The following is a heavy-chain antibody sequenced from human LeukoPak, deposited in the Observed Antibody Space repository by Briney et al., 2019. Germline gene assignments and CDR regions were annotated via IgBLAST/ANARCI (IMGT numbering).Heavy chain of an antibody. D-gene: IGHD6-13*01. CDR1: GDSVSSNTPA. CDR3: ARQQRGAFDY. V-gene: IGHV6-1*01. Sequence: SQTLSLTGAISGDSVSSNTPAWNWIRQSPSRGLEWLGRTYYRSKWYNDYAVSVRSRITINPDTAKNQFSLQLNSVTPEDTAVYYCARQQRGAFDYWGQGTLVTVSS. CDR2: TYYRSKWYN. J-gene: IGHJ4*02.